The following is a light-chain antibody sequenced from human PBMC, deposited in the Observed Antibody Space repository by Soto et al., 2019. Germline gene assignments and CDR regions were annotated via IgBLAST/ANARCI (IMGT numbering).Light chain of an antibody. CDR2: DVN. J-gene: IGLJ1*01. Sequence: QSALTQPRSLSGSPGQSVTISCTGTISNVGGYNYVSWYLQHPGKAPKLMIFDVNKRPSGVPNRFSGSKSGNTASLTISGLQAEDEADYYCCSYVGRVYVFGTGTKVTVL. CDR3: CSYVGRVYV. V-gene: IGLV2-11*01. CDR1: ISNVGGYNY.